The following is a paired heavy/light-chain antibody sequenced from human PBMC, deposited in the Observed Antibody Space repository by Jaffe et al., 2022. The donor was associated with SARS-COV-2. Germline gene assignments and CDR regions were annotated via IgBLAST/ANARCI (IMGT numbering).Light chain of an antibody. CDR3: CSYTSDTTFVI. J-gene: IGLJ2*01. CDR2: GVT. Sequence: HSALTQPASVSGSPGQSITISCTGTGSDVGGHDLVSWYQQYPGKAPKLMIYGVTRRPSGVSDRFSGSKSGNTASLTISGLQGEDEAHYYCCSYTSDTTFVIFGGGTKLTVL. CDR1: GSDVGGHDL. V-gene: IGLV2-23*02.
Heavy chain of an antibody. Sequence: QMQLMESGGGVVQPGRSQRLTCAASGFIFSAYGMHWVRQAPGKGPEWLAFISYDGSNKYYADSVKGRFTISRDNPENTLYLQMNSLRPDDTAMYFCARDPGGSVPPYDWNDGRPHPPDYWGQGTLVIVSS. CDR3: ARDPGGSVPPYDWNDGRPHPPDY. CDR1: GFIFSAYG. J-gene: IGHJ4*02. D-gene: IGHD1-20*01. CDR2: ISYDGSNK. V-gene: IGHV3-33*01.